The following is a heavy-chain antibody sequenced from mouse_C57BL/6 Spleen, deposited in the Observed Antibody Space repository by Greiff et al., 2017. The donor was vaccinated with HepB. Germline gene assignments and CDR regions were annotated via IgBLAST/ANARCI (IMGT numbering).Heavy chain of an antibody. Sequence: QVQLQQPGAELVKPGASVKMSCKASGYTFTSYWITWVKQRPGQGLEWIGDIYPGSGSTNYNEKFKSKATLTVDTSSGTADMQLSSLTSEDSAVYYCARRSFPTGVDYWGQGTTLTVSS. J-gene: IGHJ2*01. D-gene: IGHD4-1*01. CDR2: IYPGSGST. V-gene: IGHV1-55*01. CDR3: ARRSFPTGVDY. CDR1: GYTFTSYW.